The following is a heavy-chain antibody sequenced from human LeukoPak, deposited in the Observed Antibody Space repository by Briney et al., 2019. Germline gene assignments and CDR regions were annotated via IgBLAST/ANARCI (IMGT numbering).Heavy chain of an antibody. CDR1: GGSINNYY. CDR2: IYYSGST. J-gene: IGHJ4*02. V-gene: IGHV4-59*01. CDR3: ASMTLDY. Sequence: SETLSLTCTVSGGSINNYYWNWIRQPPGKGLEWIGYIYYSGSTNYNPSLKSRVTISLDTSKNQFSLRLSSVTAADTAVYYCASMTLDYWGQGTLVTVSS. D-gene: IGHD2/OR15-2a*01.